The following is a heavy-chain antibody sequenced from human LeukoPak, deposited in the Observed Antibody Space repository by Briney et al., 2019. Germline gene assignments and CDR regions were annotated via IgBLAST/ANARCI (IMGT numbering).Heavy chain of an antibody. CDR2: ISAYNGNT. J-gene: IGHJ5*02. D-gene: IGHD2-15*01. Sequence: EASVKVSCKASGYTFTSYGISWVRQAPGQGLEWMGWISAYNGNTHYAQKVQGRVTMTTDTSTSTAYMELRSLRSDDTAVYYRARGGLVVVVPATPSTAPGLLHWFDPWGQGTLVTVSS. V-gene: IGHV1-18*01. CDR1: GYTFTSYG. CDR3: ARGGLVVVVPATPSTAPGLLHWFDP.